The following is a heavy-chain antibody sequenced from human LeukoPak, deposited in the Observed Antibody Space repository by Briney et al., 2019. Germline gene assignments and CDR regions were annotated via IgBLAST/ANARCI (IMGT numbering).Heavy chain of an antibody. D-gene: IGHD2-2*01. CDR2: ISSSSSTI. CDR3: AKGRSSTSYYFDY. J-gene: IGHJ4*02. CDR1: GFTFSSYS. Sequence: GGSLRLSCAASGFTFSSYSMNWVRQAPGKGLEWVSYISSSSSTIYYADSVKDRFTISRDNAKNSLYLQMNSLRAEDTALYYCAKGRSSTSYYFDYWGQGTLVTVSS. V-gene: IGHV3-48*04.